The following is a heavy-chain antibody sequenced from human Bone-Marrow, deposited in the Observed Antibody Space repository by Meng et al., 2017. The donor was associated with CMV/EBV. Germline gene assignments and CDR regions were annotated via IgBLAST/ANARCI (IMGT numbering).Heavy chain of an antibody. D-gene: IGHD1-1*01. CDR2: THTSENT. CDR1: GGSISSGSYY. Sequence: QVQLQDLGPGLVKPSQILSLTRTASGGSISSGSYYWNWIRQPAGKGLEWIGRTHTSENTNYNPSLKSRVTISVDTSKNQLSLKVTSVTDADTAVYYCARGDRVELEPFDYWGRGILVTVSS. J-gene: IGHJ4*02. V-gene: IGHV4-61*02. CDR3: ARGDRVELEPFDY.